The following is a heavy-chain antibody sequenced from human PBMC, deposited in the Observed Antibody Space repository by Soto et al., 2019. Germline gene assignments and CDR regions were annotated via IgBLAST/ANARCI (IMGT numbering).Heavy chain of an antibody. D-gene: IGHD2-21*02. J-gene: IGHJ3*01. CDR1: GGSLTNYF. Sequence: QVQPQESGPGLVEPSETLSLTCTVCGGSLTNYFWTWIRQSPGKGLEWIAYIRYSGKTDYNPSLKSRVTISLDTPKNQFSLKLTSVTAADTAMYYCARFQYTVVTPFDLWGQGTMVIVSS. CDR3: ARFQYTVVTPFDL. V-gene: IGHV4-59*01. CDR2: IRYSGKT.